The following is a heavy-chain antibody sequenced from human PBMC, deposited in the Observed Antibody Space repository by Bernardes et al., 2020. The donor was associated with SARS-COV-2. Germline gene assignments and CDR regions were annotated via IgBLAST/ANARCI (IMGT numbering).Heavy chain of an antibody. Sequence: ASVKVSCKVSGYTLTELSMHWVRQAPGKGLEWMGGFDPEDGETIYAQKFQGRVTMTEDTSTDTAYMELSSLRSEDTAVYYCARDGLGIVVVPTRPPTYYYGMDVWGQGTTVTVSS. J-gene: IGHJ6*02. V-gene: IGHV1-24*01. D-gene: IGHD2-2*03. CDR3: ARDGLGIVVVPTRPPTYYYGMDV. CDR2: FDPEDGET. CDR1: GYTLTELS.